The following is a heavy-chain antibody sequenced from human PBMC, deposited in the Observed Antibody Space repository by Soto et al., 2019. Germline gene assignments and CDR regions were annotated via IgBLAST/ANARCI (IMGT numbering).Heavy chain of an antibody. CDR2: INAGNGNT. CDR1: GYTFTIYA. V-gene: IGHV1-3*01. D-gene: IGHD3-10*01. Sequence: SVKVSCKASGYTFTIYAMHCVLQAPGQRLEWMGCINAGNGNTKYSQKFQGRVTITRDTSASTAYMELSSLRSEDTAVYYCARDLRRGPFDYWGQGTLVTVSS. J-gene: IGHJ4*02. CDR3: ARDLRRGPFDY.